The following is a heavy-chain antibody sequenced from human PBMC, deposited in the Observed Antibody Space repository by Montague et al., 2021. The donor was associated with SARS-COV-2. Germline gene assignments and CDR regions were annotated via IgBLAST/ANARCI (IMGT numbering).Heavy chain of an antibody. CDR2: INHSGST. CDR3: TRGDLRYSSSWYLDY. Sequence: ETLSPTCAVYGGSFSGHYWSWIRQPPGKGPEWIGEINHSGSTNYNPSLKSRVTISVDTSKNQFSLKLSSVTAADTAVYYCTRGDLRYSSSWYLDYWGQGTLVTISS. D-gene: IGHD6-13*01. CDR1: GGSFSGHY. V-gene: IGHV4-34*01. J-gene: IGHJ4*02.